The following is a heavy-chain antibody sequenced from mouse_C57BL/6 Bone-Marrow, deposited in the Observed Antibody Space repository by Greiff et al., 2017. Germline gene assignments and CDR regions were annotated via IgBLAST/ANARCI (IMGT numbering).Heavy chain of an antibody. CDR1: GYAFSSSW. V-gene: IGHV1-82*01. CDR2: IYPGDGDT. Sequence: QVQLQQSGPELVKPGASVKISCKASGYAFSSSWLNWVKQRPGKGLEWIGRIYPGDGDTNYNGKFKGKATLTADKSSSTAYMQLSSLTSEDSAVSFCAIRQLRPHYYAMDYWGQGTSVTVSS. CDR3: AIRQLRPHYYAMDY. D-gene: IGHD3-2*02. J-gene: IGHJ4*01.